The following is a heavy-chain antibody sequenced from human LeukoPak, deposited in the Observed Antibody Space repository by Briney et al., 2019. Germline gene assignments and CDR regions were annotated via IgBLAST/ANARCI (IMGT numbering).Heavy chain of an antibody. J-gene: IGHJ3*02. CDR2: VFNSGRT. CDR1: GGSISSYY. CDR3: AGRQHVVAVTATRGSFDM. V-gene: IGHV4-59*01. Sequence: SETLSLTCTVSGGSISSYYWSWIRQPPGKGLEWIGYVFNSGRTNLNPSLRSRATMSVDTSKNQFSLKLSSLTAADTAVYYCAGRQHVVAVTATRGSFDMWGQGTMVTASS. D-gene: IGHD2-21*02.